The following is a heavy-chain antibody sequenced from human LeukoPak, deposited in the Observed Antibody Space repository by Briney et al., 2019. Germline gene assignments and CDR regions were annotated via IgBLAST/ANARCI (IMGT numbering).Heavy chain of an antibody. CDR3: AKEPIVAVNGPV. D-gene: IGHD6-13*01. V-gene: IGHV3-23*01. CDR2: ISSSGGST. J-gene: IGHJ6*04. CDR1: GFTFRSYG. Sequence: GGSLRLSCAASGFTFRSYGMSWVRQTPGKGLEWVSAISSSGGSTYYADSVKGRFTISRDNSKNTLFLQMSSLSAEDTAVYYCAKEPIVAVNGPVWGIGTTVTISS.